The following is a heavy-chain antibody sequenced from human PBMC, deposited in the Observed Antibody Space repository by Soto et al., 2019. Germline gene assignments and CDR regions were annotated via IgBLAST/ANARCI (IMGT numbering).Heavy chain of an antibody. V-gene: IGHV1-2*04. CDR1: GYTFTGYY. CDR2: INPNSGGT. CDR3: ARDLSGYCSGGSCRAGGFDY. D-gene: IGHD2-15*01. J-gene: IGHJ4*02. Sequence: QVQLVQSGAEVKKPGASVKVSCKASGYTFTGYYMHWVRQAPGQGLEGMGWINPNSGGTNYAQKFQGWVTVTRDTSIRTAYMELSRLRSDDTAVYYCARDLSGYCSGGSCRAGGFDYWGQGTLVTVSS.